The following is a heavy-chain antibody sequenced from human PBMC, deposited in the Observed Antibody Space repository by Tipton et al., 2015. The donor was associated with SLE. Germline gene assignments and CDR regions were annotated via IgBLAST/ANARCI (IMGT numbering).Heavy chain of an antibody. CDR1: GGSISSSSYY. CDR3: ARSGGGVPAAGQNYYYYYMDV. D-gene: IGHD2-2*01. Sequence: TLSLTCTVSGGSISSSSYYWGWIRQPPGKGLEWIGSIYYSGRTYYNPSLKSRVTISVDTPKNQFSLKLSSVTAADTAVYYCARSGGGVPAAGQNYYYYYMDVWGKGTTVTVSS. V-gene: IGHV4-39*07. CDR2: IYYSGRT. J-gene: IGHJ6*03.